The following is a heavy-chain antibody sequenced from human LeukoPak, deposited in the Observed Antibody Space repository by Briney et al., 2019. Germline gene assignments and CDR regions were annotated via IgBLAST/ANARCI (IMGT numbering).Heavy chain of an antibody. V-gene: IGHV3-53*04. CDR2: IYSGGST. Sequence: GGSLRLSCAASGFTFSSYAMHWVRQAPGKGLEWVSVIYSGGSTYYADSVKGRFTISRHNSKNTLYLQMNSLRAEDTAVYYCARARYNWNYGDYGMDVWGQGTTVTVSS. D-gene: IGHD1-7*01. J-gene: IGHJ6*02. CDR3: ARARYNWNYGDYGMDV. CDR1: GFTFSSYA.